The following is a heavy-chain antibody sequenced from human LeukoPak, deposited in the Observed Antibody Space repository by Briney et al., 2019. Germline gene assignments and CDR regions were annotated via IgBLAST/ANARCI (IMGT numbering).Heavy chain of an antibody. V-gene: IGHV3-20*04. J-gene: IGHJ6*03. CDR2: INWNGGST. CDR1: GFTFSSYA. Sequence: RTGGSLRLSCAASGFTFSSYAMSWVRQALGKGLEWVSGINWNGGSTGYADSVKGRFTISRDNAKNSLYLQMNSLRAEDTALYYCARDPTAHYYYYYMDVWGKGTTVTVSS. CDR3: ARDPTAHYYYYYMDV.